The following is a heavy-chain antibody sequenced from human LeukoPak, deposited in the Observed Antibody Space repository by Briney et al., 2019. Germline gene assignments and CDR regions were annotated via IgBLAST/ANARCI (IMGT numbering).Heavy chain of an antibody. J-gene: IGHJ4*02. Sequence: PGGSLRLSCAASGFTFSSYGMHWGRQAPGKGLEWVAVIWYDGSKKYYADSVKGRFTISRDSSKNTLYLQMNSLRAEDTAVYYCARDRAVSYFDFWGQGTLVTVSS. V-gene: IGHV3-33*08. CDR3: ARDRAVSYFDF. CDR2: IWYDGSKK. CDR1: GFTFSSYG. D-gene: IGHD3-10*01.